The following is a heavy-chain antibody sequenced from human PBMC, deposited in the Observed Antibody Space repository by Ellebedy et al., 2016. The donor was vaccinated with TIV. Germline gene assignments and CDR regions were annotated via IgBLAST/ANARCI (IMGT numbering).Heavy chain of an antibody. J-gene: IGHJ4*02. CDR3: ARNLASTGNFDY. CDR1: RYTFTSYD. D-gene: IGHD1-1*01. CDR2: MNPNSGNT. V-gene: IGHV1-8*01. Sequence: ASVKVSXKASRYTFTSYDINWVRQATGQGLEWLGWMNPNSGNTGYAQKFQGRVTMTRDTSISTAYMELSSLSSEDTAVHFCARNLASTGNFDYWGQGTLVTVSS.